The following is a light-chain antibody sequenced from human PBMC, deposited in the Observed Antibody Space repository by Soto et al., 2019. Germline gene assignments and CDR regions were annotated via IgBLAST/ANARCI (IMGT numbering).Light chain of an antibody. CDR2: EVS. Sequence: QSALTQPASVSGSPGQSITISCTGTSSDVGGYNFVSWYLQHPGKAPKLLLYEVSDRHSGVSNRFSGSKSGNTASLTISGLQAEDEADYYCSSYTNINTRACVFGTGTKVTVL. J-gene: IGLJ1*01. CDR1: SSDVGGYNF. V-gene: IGLV2-14*01. CDR3: SSYTNINTRACV.